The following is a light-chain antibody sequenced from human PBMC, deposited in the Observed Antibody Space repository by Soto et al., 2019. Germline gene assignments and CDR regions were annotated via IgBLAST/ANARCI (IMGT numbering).Light chain of an antibody. CDR3: AAWDDSLNGPL. CDR2: SNN. J-gene: IGLJ2*01. Sequence: QSVLTQPPSASGTPGQRVTISCSGSSSNIGSNTVNWYQQLPGTAPKLLIYSNNQRPSGVPDRFSGSKSGTSASLAISGLQSEDEADYYCAAWDDSLNGPLFGGGTKLTVI. V-gene: IGLV1-44*01. CDR1: SSNIGSNT.